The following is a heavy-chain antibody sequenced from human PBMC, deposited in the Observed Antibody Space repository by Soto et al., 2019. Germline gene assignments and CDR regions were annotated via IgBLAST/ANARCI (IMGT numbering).Heavy chain of an antibody. Sequence: GGSLRLSCAASGFTFSSYGMHWVRQAPGKGLEWVAVISYDGSNKYYADSVKGRFTISRDNSKNTLYLQMNSLRAEDTAVYYCAKDFIEYSSSSESGYWGQGTLVTVSS. CDR3: AKDFIEYSSSSESGY. CDR2: ISYDGSNK. V-gene: IGHV3-30*18. J-gene: IGHJ4*02. D-gene: IGHD6-6*01. CDR1: GFTFSSYG.